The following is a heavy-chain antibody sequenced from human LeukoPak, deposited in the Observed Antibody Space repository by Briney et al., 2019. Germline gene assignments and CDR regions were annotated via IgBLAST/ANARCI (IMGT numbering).Heavy chain of an antibody. V-gene: IGHV3-11*01. CDR2: ISSSGSTI. CDR3: ARDQSSTLWFGELLTSYGGFDP. D-gene: IGHD3-10*01. J-gene: IGHJ5*02. Sequence: GGSLRLSCAASGFTFSDYYMSWIRQAPGKGLEWVSYISSSGSTIYYADSVKGRFTISRDNAKNSLYLQMNSMRAEDTAVYYCARDQSSTLWFGELLTSYGGFDPWGQGTLVTVSS. CDR1: GFTFSDYY.